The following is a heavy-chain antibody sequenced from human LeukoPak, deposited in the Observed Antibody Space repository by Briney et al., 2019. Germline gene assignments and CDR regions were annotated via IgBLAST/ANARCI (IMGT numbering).Heavy chain of an antibody. CDR2: IYYSGST. Sequence: SETLSLTCTVSGGSISSSSYYWGWIRQPPGKGLEWIGSIYYSGSTYYNPSLKSRVTISVDTSKNQFSLKLSSVTAADTAVYYCATISGYDVDYWGQGTLVTVSS. CDR3: ATISGYDVDY. V-gene: IGHV4-39*01. J-gene: IGHJ4*02. D-gene: IGHD5-12*01. CDR1: GGSISSSSYY.